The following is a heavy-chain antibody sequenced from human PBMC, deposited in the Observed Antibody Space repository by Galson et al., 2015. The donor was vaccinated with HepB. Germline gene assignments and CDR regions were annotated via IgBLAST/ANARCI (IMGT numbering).Heavy chain of an antibody. CDR3: SRDSHCGGYVCYFDY. D-gene: IGHD2-21*01. V-gene: IGHV3-21*01. CDR2: ISSGSSYI. J-gene: IGHJ4*02. CDR1: GFTFSSYG. Sequence: SLRLSCAASGFTFSSYGMHWVRQAPGKGLEWVSSISSGSSYIYYAASVKGRFTSSRDNAKNSLYLQMNSMRAEDTAVYYCSRDSHCGGYVCYFDYWGQGTLVTVSS.